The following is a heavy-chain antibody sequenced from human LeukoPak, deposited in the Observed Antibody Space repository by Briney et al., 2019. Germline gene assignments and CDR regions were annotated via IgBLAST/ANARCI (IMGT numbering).Heavy chain of an antibody. J-gene: IGHJ4*02. V-gene: IGHV3-7*01. CDR3: ARERREYSGSYRIFDD. D-gene: IGHD1-26*01. CDR1: GFTLNTYW. Sequence: GGSVRLSCAASGFTLNTYWMRWARQAPGKGREWVANIKQDRSEKHYLDSVKGRFTISRDNAKNSLYLEMNSLRAEDTAVYYCARERREYSGSYRIFDDRGQGTLVTVSS. CDR2: IKQDRSEK.